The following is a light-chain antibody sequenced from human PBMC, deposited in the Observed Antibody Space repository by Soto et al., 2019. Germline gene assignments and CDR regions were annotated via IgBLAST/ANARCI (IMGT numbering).Light chain of an antibody. J-gene: IGLJ3*02. CDR3: GSFTVTSTRV. CDR2: DVS. Sequence: QSALTQPASVSASPGQSITISCTGTSSDVGGYNYVSWYQQHPGRAPKLIIYDVSVRPSGISDRFSGSKSGNTASLTISGLQAEYEADYYCGSFTVTSTRVFGGGTQLTVL. CDR1: SSDVGGYNY. V-gene: IGLV2-14*03.